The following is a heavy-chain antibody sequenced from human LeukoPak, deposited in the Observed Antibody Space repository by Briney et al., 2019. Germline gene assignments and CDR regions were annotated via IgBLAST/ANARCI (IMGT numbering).Heavy chain of an antibody. CDR2: INPSGGNT. CDR3: ARDACTNGVCSYYFDY. J-gene: IGHJ4*02. CDR1: GYTFTSYY. Sequence: GASVKVSCKASGYTFTSYYMHWVRQAPGQGLEWMGIINPSGGNTSYAQKFQGRVTMTRDMSTSTVYMELSSLRSEDTAVYYCARDACTNGVCSYYFDYWGQGTLVTVSS. V-gene: IGHV1-46*01. D-gene: IGHD2-8*01.